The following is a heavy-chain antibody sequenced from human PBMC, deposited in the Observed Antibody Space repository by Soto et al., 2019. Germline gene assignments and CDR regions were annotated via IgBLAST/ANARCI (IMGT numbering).Heavy chain of an antibody. CDR1: GGSISRQY. J-gene: IGHJ5*02. V-gene: IGHV4-59*11. CDR3: ARDVGLQYDTGYSDFWTGKNNWFDP. D-gene: IGHD3-3*01. CDR2: IYYSGST. Sequence: PSETLSLTCTVSGGSISRQYCSWRRQPPGKGLEWIGYIYYSGSTNYNPSLKSRVTISIDTSRNQFSLELRSVTAADTAVYYCARDVGLQYDTGYSDFWTGKNNWFDPWGQGTLVTVSS.